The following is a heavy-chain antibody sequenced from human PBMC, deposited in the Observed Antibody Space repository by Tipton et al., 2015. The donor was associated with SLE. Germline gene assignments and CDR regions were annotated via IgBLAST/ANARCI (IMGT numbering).Heavy chain of an antibody. Sequence: LRLSCTVSGGSISSGSYYWSWIRQPAGKGLEWIGYIYTSGSTNYNPSLKSRVSISVDTSKNQFSLKLSSVTAADTAVYYCARGMTTLRYWGQGTLVTVSS. CDR1: GGSISSGSYY. CDR2: IYTSGST. CDR3: ARGMTTLRY. V-gene: IGHV4-61*09. J-gene: IGHJ4*02. D-gene: IGHD4-11*01.